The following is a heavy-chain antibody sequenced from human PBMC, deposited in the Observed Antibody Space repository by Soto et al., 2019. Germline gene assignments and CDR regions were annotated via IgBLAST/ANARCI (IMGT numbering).Heavy chain of an antibody. V-gene: IGHV3-15*01. D-gene: IGHD3-22*01. CDR2: IKSKTDGGTT. CDR1: GFTFINAW. J-gene: IGHJ4*02. CDR3: TTDPHYYDFDY. Sequence: LRLSCAASGFTFINAWISWVRQAPGKGLEWVGRIKSKTDGGTTDYAAPVKGRFTISRDDSKNTLYLQMNSLKTEDTAVYYCTTDPHYYDFDYWGQGTLVTVSS.